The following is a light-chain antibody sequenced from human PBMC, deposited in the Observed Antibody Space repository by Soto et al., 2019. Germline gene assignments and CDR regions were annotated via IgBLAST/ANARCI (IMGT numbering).Light chain of an antibody. Sequence: EIMMNHYPSTLSVSPKERATLSCRATQSVSSKVAWYQQKSGQAPRLLIYSASTRATGISARFSGSGSGTEFTLTISSLQSEDFPVYCCQQLTNRPPLTCGGGTKVDIK. J-gene: IGKJ4*01. CDR2: SAS. CDR3: QQLTNRPPLT. V-gene: IGKV3D-15*01. CDR1: QSVSSK.